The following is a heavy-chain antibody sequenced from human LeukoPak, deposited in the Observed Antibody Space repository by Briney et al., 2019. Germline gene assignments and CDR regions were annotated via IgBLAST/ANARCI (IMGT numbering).Heavy chain of an antibody. Sequence: PSETLSLTCTVSGGSISTYYWIWIRQPPGKGLEWIGYIYYSGGTNYNPSLKSRVTISVDTSKNQFSLKLSSVTAADTAVYYCARAGRGYTYGIDFWGQGTLVPVSS. CDR1: GGSISTYY. D-gene: IGHD5-18*01. CDR3: ARAGRGYTYGIDF. J-gene: IGHJ4*02. CDR2: IYYSGGT. V-gene: IGHV4-59*01.